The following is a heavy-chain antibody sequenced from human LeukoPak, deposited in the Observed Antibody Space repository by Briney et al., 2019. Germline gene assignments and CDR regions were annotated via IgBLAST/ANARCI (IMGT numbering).Heavy chain of an antibody. V-gene: IGHV3-7*01. Sequence: GGSLRPSCAASGFTFSSYWMSWVRQAPGKGLEWVANIKQDGSEKYYVDSVKGRVTISRDNAKNSLYLQMNSLRAEDTAVYYCARDAPIAAAGQDYWGQGTLVTVSS. CDR2: IKQDGSEK. CDR1: GFTFSSYW. J-gene: IGHJ4*02. CDR3: ARDAPIAAAGQDY. D-gene: IGHD6-13*01.